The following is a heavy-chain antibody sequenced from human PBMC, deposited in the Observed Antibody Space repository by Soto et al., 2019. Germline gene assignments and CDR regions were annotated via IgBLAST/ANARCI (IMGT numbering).Heavy chain of an antibody. CDR2: IDWDDDK. CDR1: GFSLRTSGMC. CDR3: ARSTTSCYFDPLDV. V-gene: IGHV2-70*13. D-gene: IGHD2-21*01. J-gene: IGHJ6*02. Sequence: ESGPTLVNPTQTLRLTCTFSGFSLRTSGMCVNWIRQPPGKALEWLALIDWDDDKYYSTSLKTRLSVSKDSARNLVILTMTNMDPVDTATYFCARSTTSCYFDPLDVWGQGTTVTVSS.